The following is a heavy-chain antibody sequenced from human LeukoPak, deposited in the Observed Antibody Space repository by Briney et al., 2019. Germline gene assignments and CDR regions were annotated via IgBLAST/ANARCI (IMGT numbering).Heavy chain of an antibody. Sequence: PSETLSLTCTVSGGSISSGGYYWSWIRQHPGKGLEWIGYIYYSGSTYYNPSLKSRVTISVDTSKNQFSLKLSSVTAADTAVYYCARVFGRTRWHAYSGSHPFDYWGQGTLVTVSS. J-gene: IGHJ4*02. CDR1: GGSISSGGYY. V-gene: IGHV4-31*03. D-gene: IGHD1-26*01. CDR3: ARVFGRTRWHAYSGSHPFDY. CDR2: IYYSGST.